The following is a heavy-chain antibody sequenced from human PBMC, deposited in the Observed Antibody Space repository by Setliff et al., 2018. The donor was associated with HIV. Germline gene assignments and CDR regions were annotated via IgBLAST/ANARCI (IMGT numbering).Heavy chain of an antibody. V-gene: IGHV4-4*09. J-gene: IGHJ4*02. CDR1: GGSISGYY. D-gene: IGHD3-16*01. Sequence: LSLTCTVSGGSISGYYWSWIRQPPGKGLEWIGYIYTSGSTHYNPSLKSRVTISVDTSKNQFSLKLSSVTAADTAVYYCARRIGAGNFDYWGQGTLVTVSS. CDR3: ARRIGAGNFDY. CDR2: IYTSGST.